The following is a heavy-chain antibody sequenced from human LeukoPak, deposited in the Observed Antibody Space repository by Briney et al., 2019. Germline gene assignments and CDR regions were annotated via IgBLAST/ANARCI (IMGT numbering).Heavy chain of an antibody. J-gene: IGHJ6*03. D-gene: IGHD1-7*01. CDR1: GGTFSSYA. CDR3: ASAITGTGYYYYYMDV. CDR2: IIPIFGTA. V-gene: IGHV1-69*05. Sequence: SVKVSCKASGGTFSSYAISWVRQAPGQGLEWMGGIIPIFGTANYAQKFQGRVTITTDESTSTAYMELSSLRPEDTAVYYCASAITGTGYYYYYMDVWGKGTTVTVSS.